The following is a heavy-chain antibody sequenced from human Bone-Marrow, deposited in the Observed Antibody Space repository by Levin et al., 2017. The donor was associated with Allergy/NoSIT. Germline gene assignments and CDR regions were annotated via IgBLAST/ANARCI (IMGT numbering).Heavy chain of an antibody. CDR1: GFSFNTNW. J-gene: IGHJ6*02. Sequence: GGSLRLSCAASGFSFNTNWMHWVRQVPGKGLVWVARISSDGRGTRYADSVQGRFTISRDNAKKTLYLEMSSLRVEDTAVYYCAGDKYQLLSISHVLDVWGHGTTVTVSS. V-gene: IGHV3-74*01. CDR3: AGDKYQLLSISHVLDV. D-gene: IGHD2-2*01. CDR2: ISSDGRGT.